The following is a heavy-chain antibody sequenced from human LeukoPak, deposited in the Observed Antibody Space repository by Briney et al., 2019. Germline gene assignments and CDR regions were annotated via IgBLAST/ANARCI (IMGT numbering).Heavy chain of an antibody. CDR1: GFTFTTFW. J-gene: IGHJ4*02. D-gene: IGHD5/OR15-5a*01. V-gene: IGHV3-7*01. CDR3: AREEPSTTDSY. Sequence: GGSLRLSCAASGFTFTTFWMSWVRQAPGRGLEWVAIINQDGSDKVYVDSVKGRFTISRDNAKNTLYLQMNSLRAEDTAVYYCAREEPSTTDSYWGQGTLVTVSS. CDR2: INQDGSDK.